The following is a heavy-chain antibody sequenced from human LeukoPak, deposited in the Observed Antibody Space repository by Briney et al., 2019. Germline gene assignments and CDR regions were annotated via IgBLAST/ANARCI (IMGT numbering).Heavy chain of an antibody. CDR3: AKGHYESSDYNYFTY. CDR1: GFTFSIYA. D-gene: IGHD3-22*01. V-gene: IGHV3-23*01. J-gene: IGHJ4*02. CDR2: ISSNGGST. Sequence: GASLRLSCAASGFTFSIYAMSWIRQTPGKGLERVSVISSNGGSTHYADSVKGRFTISRDNSENTLYLQMNSLRAEDTAIYYCAKGHYESSDYNYFTYWGQGTLVSVSP.